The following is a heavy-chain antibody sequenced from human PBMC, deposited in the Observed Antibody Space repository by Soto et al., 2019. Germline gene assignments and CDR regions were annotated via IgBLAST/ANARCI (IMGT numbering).Heavy chain of an antibody. CDR2: IKSKTDGGTT. D-gene: IGHD6-19*01. Sequence: PGGSLRLSCAASGFTFSNAWMSWVRQAPGKGLEWVGRIKSKTDGGTTDYAAPVKGRFTISRDDSKNTLYLQMNSLKTEDTAVYYCTTDLQWLVDYYHYGMDVWGQGTTVTVSS. V-gene: IGHV3-15*01. CDR3: TTDLQWLVDYYHYGMDV. CDR1: GFTFSNAW. J-gene: IGHJ6*02.